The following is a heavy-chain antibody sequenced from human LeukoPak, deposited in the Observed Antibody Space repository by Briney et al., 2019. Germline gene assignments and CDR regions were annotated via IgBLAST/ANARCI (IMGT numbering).Heavy chain of an antibody. CDR1: GGSFSGYY. J-gene: IGHJ4*02. V-gene: IGHV4-34*01. CDR3: ARGRSYYGSGSYWFDY. D-gene: IGHD3-10*01. CDR2: INHSGST. Sequence: PSETLSLTCAVYGGSFSGYYWSWIRQPPGKGLEWIGEINHSGSTNYNPSLKSRVTIPVDTSKNQFSLKLSSVTAADTAVYYCARGRSYYGSGSYWFDYWGQGTLVTVSS.